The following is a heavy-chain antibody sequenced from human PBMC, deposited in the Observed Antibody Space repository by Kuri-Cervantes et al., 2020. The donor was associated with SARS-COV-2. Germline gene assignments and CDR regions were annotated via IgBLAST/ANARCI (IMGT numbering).Heavy chain of an antibody. CDR3: AGLGNIWFGELLTPLPDQ. CDR1: GYSFTSYW. Sequence: GESLKISCKGSGYSFTSYWIGWVRQMPGKGLEWMGIIYPGDSDTRYSPSFQGQVTISADKSISTAYLQWSSLKASDTAMYYCAGLGNIWFGELLTPLPDQWGQGTLVTVSS. V-gene: IGHV5-51*01. J-gene: IGHJ4*02. CDR2: IYPGDSDT. D-gene: IGHD3-10*01.